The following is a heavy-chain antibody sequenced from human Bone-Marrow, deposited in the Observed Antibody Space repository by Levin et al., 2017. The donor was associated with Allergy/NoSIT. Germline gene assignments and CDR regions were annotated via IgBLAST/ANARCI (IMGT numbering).Heavy chain of an antibody. D-gene: IGHD3-22*01. CDR1: GFTFSNFA. Sequence: GESLKISCEVSGFTFSNFAMSWVRQAAGKGLEWVSTISDSGGSTYYPESVKGRFTVSRDNSKNTVFLQMNSLRGEDTAVYYCAKAMYYYDSNGYMFGEKVHDYWSQGTLVTVSS. V-gene: IGHV3-23*01. CDR3: AKAMYYYDSNGYMFGEKVHDY. CDR2: ISDSGGST. J-gene: IGHJ4*02.